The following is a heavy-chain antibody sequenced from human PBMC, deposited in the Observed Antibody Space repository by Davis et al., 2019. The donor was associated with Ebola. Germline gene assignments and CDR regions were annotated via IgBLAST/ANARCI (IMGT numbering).Heavy chain of an antibody. V-gene: IGHV3-7*04. J-gene: IGHJ6*02. CDR2: IKQDGSEK. Sequence: PGGSLRLSCAASGFTFSSYWMSWVRQAPGKGLEWVANIKQDGSEKYYVDSVKGRFTISRDNAKNSLYLQMNSLRAEDTAVYYCARAIGVVSYYGMDVWGQGTTVTVSS. CDR1: GFTFSSYW. D-gene: IGHD3-3*01. CDR3: ARAIGVVSYYGMDV.